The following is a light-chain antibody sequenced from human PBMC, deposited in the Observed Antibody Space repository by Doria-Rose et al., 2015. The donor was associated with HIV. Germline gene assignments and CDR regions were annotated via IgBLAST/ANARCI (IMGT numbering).Light chain of an antibody. CDR3: QQYYSYPRT. CDR2: AAS. CDR1: QGISSY. J-gene: IGKJ2*01. Sequence: RVTPSPSSLSATTGDLVTSTCRAGQGISSYLAWYQQKPGKAPKLLIYAASTLQSGVPSRFSGSGSGTDFTLTISCLQSEDFAAYYCQQYYSYPRTFGQGIKPEIK. V-gene: IGKV1-8*01.